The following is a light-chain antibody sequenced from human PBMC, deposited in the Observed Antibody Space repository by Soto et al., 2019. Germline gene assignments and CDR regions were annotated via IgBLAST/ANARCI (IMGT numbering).Light chain of an antibody. CDR3: QSYDSSLRGSV. Sequence: QSVLTQPPSVSGAPGQRVTISCTGSSSNIGAGYDVHWYQQLPGTAPKLLIYGNNNRPSGVPDRLSGSKSGTSASLAIAGLQAEDEADYYCQSYDSSLRGSVFGGGTKLTVL. J-gene: IGLJ3*02. CDR1: SSNIGAGYD. V-gene: IGLV1-40*01. CDR2: GNN.